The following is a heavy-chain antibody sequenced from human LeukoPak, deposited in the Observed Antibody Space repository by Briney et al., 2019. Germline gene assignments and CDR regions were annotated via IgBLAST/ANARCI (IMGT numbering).Heavy chain of an antibody. D-gene: IGHD2-15*01. CDR2: ISSSGRTI. Sequence: GGSLRLSCTGSGFTFSSYEMNWVRQAPGKGLEWVSYISSSGRTIYYADSVKGRFTISRDNAKNSLYLQMNSLRAEDTAVYYRARDQPYCSGGGCYSDYWGQGTLVTVSS. J-gene: IGHJ4*02. CDR1: GFTFSSYE. CDR3: ARDQPYCSGGGCYSDY. V-gene: IGHV3-48*03.